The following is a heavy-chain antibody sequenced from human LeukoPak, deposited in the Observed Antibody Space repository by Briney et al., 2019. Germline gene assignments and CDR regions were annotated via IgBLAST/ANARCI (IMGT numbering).Heavy chain of an antibody. J-gene: IGHJ6*03. CDR3: ARLVGSYYYYMDV. V-gene: IGHV3-21*01. D-gene: IGHD2-8*02. CDR1: GFTFSSYS. CDR2: ISSSSSYI. Sequence: GGSLRLSCAASGFTFSSYSMNWVRQAPGKGLEWVSSISSSSSYIYYADSVKGRFTISRDNAKNSLYLQMNSLRAEDTAVYYCARLVGSYYYYMDVWGKGTTVTVSS.